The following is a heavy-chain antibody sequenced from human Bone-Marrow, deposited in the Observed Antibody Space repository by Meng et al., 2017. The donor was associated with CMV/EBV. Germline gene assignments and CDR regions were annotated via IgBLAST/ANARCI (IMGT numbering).Heavy chain of an antibody. CDR1: GFIFSAYT. Sequence: GGSLRLSCAASGFIFSAYTMSWVRQAPGKGLEWVSRIRGSDGTASYADSVKGRFTISRDISQNTLYLQMNSLRAEDTAVYYCAKGAIFGVTAPDYWGQGTLVTVSS. D-gene: IGHD3-3*01. CDR2: IRGSDGTA. V-gene: IGHV3-23*01. J-gene: IGHJ4*02. CDR3: AKGAIFGVTAPDY.